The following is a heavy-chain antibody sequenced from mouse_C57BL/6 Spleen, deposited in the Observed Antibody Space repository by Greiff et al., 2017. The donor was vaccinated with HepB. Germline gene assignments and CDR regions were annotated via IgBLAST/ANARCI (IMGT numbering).Heavy chain of an antibody. CDR2: IDPSDSYT. CDR1: GYTFTSYW. V-gene: IGHV1-59*01. D-gene: IGHD2-1*01. Sequence: QVQLQQPGAELVRPGTSVKLSCTASGYTFTSYWMHWVKQRPGQGLEWIGVIDPSDSYTNYNQKFKGKATLTVDTSSSTAYMQLISLTSEDSAVYYWARSGDYGNYGYYFDYWGQGTTLTVSS. J-gene: IGHJ2*01. CDR3: ARSGDYGNYGYYFDY.